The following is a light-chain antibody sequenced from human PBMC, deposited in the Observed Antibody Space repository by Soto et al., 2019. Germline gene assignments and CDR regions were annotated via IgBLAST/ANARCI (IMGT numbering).Light chain of an antibody. CDR1: QSVITN. Sequence: EIVMTQSASTLSVSPGERATLSCGASQSVITNLAWYQQKTGQAPRLLIYGASTRAAIIPARFSGSGSGTEFNLTISSLQPEDFAVYYCQQYNKWPRTFGQGTKVDIK. J-gene: IGKJ1*01. CDR2: GAS. CDR3: QQYNKWPRT. V-gene: IGKV3-15*01.